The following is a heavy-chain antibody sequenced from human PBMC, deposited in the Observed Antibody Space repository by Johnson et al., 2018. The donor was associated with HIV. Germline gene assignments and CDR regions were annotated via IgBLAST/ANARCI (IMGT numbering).Heavy chain of an antibody. J-gene: IGHJ3*02. Sequence: MLLVESGGGVVRPGGSLRLSCAASGFTFDDYGMSWVRQAPGKGLEWVSGINWNGGSTGYADSVKGRFTISRDNAKNSLYLQMNSLRAEDKALYYCAREGGYCSGGSCVNAFDIWGQGTMVTVSS. CDR1: GFTFDDYG. CDR3: AREGGYCSGGSCVNAFDI. CDR2: INWNGGST. D-gene: IGHD2-15*01. V-gene: IGHV3-20*04.